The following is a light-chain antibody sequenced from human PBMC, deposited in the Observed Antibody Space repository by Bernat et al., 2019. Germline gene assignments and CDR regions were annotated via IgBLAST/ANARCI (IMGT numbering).Light chain of an antibody. CDR2: DVS. Sequence: QSALTQPASVSGSPGQSITISCTGTSSDVGGYNYVSWYQQHPGKAPTIIIYDVSRRPSGVSNRFSGSKSGNTASLTISGLQAEDEADYYCSSYSSSNTLYVFGSGTKVTVL. CDR3: SSYSSSNTLYV. V-gene: IGLV2-14*03. J-gene: IGLJ1*01. CDR1: SSDVGGYNY.